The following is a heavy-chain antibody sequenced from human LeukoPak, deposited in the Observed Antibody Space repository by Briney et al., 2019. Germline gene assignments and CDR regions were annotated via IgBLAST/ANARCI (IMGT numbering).Heavy chain of an antibody. D-gene: IGHD3-3*01. J-gene: IGHJ6*02. CDR3: ARAGDFWSGYYSYGMDV. CDR2: IYYSGST. Sequence: SETLSLTCTVSGGSISSYYWSWIRQPPGKGLEWIGYIYYSGSTNYNPSLKSRVTISIDTSKNQFSLKLSSVTAADTAVYYCARAGDFWSGYYSYGMDVWGQGTTVTVSS. V-gene: IGHV4-59*01. CDR1: GGSISSYY.